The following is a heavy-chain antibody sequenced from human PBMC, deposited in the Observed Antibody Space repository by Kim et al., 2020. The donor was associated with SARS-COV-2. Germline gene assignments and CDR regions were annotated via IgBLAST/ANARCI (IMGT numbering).Heavy chain of an antibody. V-gene: IGHV1-2*06. D-gene: IGHD3-3*01. CDR3: ATPSPWSGYYGDAFDI. J-gene: IGHJ3*02. Sequence: ASVKVSCKASGYTFTGYYMHWVRQAPGQGLEWMGRINPNSGGTNYAQKFQGRVTMTRDTSISTAYMELSRLRSDDTAVYYCATPSPWSGYYGDAFDIWGQGTMVTVSS. CDR2: INPNSGGT. CDR1: GYTFTGYY.